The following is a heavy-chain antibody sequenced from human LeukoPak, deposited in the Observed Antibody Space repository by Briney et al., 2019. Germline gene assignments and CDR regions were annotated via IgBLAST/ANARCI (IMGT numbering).Heavy chain of an antibody. V-gene: IGHV3-21*01. CDR3: ARVFIGDYGDYQFDY. D-gene: IGHD4-17*01. CDR2: ISSSSSYI. J-gene: IGHJ4*02. CDR1: GFTFSSYS. Sequence: GGSLRLSCAASGFTFSSYSMNWVCQAPGKGLEWVSSISSSSSYIYYADSVKGRFTISRDNAKNSLYLQMNSLRVEDTAVYYCARVFIGDYGDYQFDYWGQGTLVTVSS.